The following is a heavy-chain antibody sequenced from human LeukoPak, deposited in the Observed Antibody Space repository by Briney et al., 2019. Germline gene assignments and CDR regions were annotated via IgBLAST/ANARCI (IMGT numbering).Heavy chain of an antibody. CDR2: SSGSGGST. V-gene: IGHV3-23*01. Sequence: PGGSLRLSCAVSGFTFSSYAMNWVRQAPGKGLEWVSGSSGSGGSTYYADSVKGRFTISRDNAKNSLYLQMNSLRAEDTAVYYCARDPYSSSLDGMDVWGQGTTVTVSS. CDR1: GFTFSSYA. J-gene: IGHJ6*02. D-gene: IGHD6-6*01. CDR3: ARDPYSSSLDGMDV.